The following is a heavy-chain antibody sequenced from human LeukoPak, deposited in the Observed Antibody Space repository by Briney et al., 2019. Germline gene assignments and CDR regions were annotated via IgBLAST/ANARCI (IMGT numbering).Heavy chain of an antibody. Sequence: GGSLRLSCAASGFSFGTYAMSWVRQAPGKGLEWLSHITSGSITTHYADSVKGRFTVSRDNPKNSLYLQMNSLRDEDTAVNYCARVEYYSGSYEDYWGQGTLVTVSS. CDR1: GFSFGTYA. CDR3: ARVEYYSGSYEDY. CDR2: ITSGSITT. V-gene: IGHV3-48*02. D-gene: IGHD3-10*01. J-gene: IGHJ4*02.